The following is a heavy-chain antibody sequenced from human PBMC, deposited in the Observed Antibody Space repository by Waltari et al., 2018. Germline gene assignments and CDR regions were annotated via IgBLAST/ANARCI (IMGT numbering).Heavy chain of an antibody. CDR1: GDSMTSTDC. CDR2: VRGDGKT. CDR3: ARDRGRGLYLDS. D-gene: IGHD2-15*01. Sequence: QLHLQESGPGLVKPSGTLSLPCTVSGDSMTSTDCWSWGRQPPRKGLEWVGQVRGDGKTNYNPSFAGRVAVSLDTSINQFSLRVTSATAADTAVYYCARDRGRGLYLDSWGQGTLVTVSP. V-gene: IGHV4-4*02. J-gene: IGHJ4*02.